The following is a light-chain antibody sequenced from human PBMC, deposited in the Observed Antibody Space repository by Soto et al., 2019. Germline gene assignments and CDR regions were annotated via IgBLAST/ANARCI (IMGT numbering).Light chain of an antibody. V-gene: IGKV1-5*01. CDR1: QSISSW. CDR2: DAS. J-gene: IGKJ1*01. CDR3: QQYNSYWR. Sequence: DIQITQSPSTLSASVGDRVTITCRASQSISSWLAWYQQKPGKAPKLLIYDASSLESGVPSRFSGSGSGTEFTLTISXLQPDDFATYYCQQYNSYWRFGQGTKVDTK.